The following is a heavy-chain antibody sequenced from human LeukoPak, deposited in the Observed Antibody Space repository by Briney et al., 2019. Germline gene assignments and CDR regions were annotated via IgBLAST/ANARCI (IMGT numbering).Heavy chain of an antibody. CDR3: ARARRRYPREIAAAGTPLFDY. Sequence: SETLSLTCAVDGGSFSGYYWSWIRQPPGKGLEWMGEINHSGSTNYNPSLKSRVTISVDTSKNQFSLKLSSVTAANTAVYYCARARRRYPREIAAAGTPLFDYWGQGTLVTVSS. J-gene: IGHJ4*02. V-gene: IGHV4-34*01. D-gene: IGHD6-13*01. CDR2: INHSGST. CDR1: GGSFSGYY.